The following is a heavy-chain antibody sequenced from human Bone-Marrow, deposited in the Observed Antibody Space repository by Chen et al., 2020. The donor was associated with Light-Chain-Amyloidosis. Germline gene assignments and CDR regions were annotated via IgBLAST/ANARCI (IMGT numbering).Heavy chain of an antibody. J-gene: IGHJ5*02. Sequence: QVQLVQSGAEVKKPGASVKVSCKASGYTFTSYAMHWVRQAPGQRLEWMGWINAGNGNTKYSQKCQGRVHIPRDTSASTAYMELSSLRSEDTAVYYCARDSSSWSLGWFDPWGQGTLVTVSS. D-gene: IGHD6-13*01. CDR1: GYTFTSYA. CDR2: INAGNGNT. V-gene: IGHV1-3*01. CDR3: ARDSSSWSLGWFDP.